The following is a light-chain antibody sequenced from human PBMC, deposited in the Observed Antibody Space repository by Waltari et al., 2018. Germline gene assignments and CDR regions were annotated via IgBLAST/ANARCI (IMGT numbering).Light chain of an antibody. CDR2: LEGSGSY. CDR1: SGHSSYI. V-gene: IGLV4-60*03. Sequence: QPVLTQSSSASASLGSLVKLTCTLSSGHSSYIIAWHQQQPGKAPRYLMKLEGSGSYNKGSGVPDRFSGSSSGADRYLTISNLQSEDEADYYCDTWDSNTHVVFGGGTKLTVL. J-gene: IGLJ2*01. CDR3: DTWDSNTHVV.